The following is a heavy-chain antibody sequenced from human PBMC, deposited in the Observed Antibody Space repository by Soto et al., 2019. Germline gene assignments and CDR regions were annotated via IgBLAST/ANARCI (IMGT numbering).Heavy chain of an antibody. CDR3: ARDLAAGGH. Sequence: QVQLVQSGAEVKKPGASVKVSCRTSGYTFTHYYIHWVRQAPGQGLEWLAIINPASGSTNYAQDFQGRVTLTMDTSTTTFYMELSCRRAEDTAIFYCARDLAAGGHWGQGTLVTVSS. CDR1: GYTFTHYY. J-gene: IGHJ4*02. CDR2: INPASGST. V-gene: IGHV1-46*01. D-gene: IGHD6-13*01.